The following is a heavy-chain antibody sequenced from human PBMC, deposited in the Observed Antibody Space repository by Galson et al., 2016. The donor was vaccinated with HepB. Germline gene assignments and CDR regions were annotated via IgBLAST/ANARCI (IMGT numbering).Heavy chain of an antibody. V-gene: IGHV3-23*01. CDR2: ISGSGVNT. CDR1: GLTSGGYD. Sequence: SLRLSCAASGLTSGGYDMGWVRQTPGKGPEWVSGISGSGVNTYYADSVKGRFVISKDNSKRTLYLQMNSLRAEDTAVYYCVKDRGTARTYDCGGQGTLVTVSA. CDR3: VKDRGTARTYDC. J-gene: IGHJ4*02. D-gene: IGHD6-6*01.